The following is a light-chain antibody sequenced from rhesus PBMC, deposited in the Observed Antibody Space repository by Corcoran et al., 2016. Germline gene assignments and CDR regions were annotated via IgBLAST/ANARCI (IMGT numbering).Light chain of an antibody. CDR2: NTS. V-gene: IGKV1S9*01. J-gene: IGKJ2*01. CDR1: QSGSNY. CDR3: QQGYTYPHS. Sequence: DIQMTQSPSSLSASVGDRVTITCQASQSGSNYLNWSQQKPGKTPKVLIFNTSSLQSGIPSRFSGIGSGTDFTLTISSLQPEDFATYYCQQGYTYPHSFGQGTKVEIK.